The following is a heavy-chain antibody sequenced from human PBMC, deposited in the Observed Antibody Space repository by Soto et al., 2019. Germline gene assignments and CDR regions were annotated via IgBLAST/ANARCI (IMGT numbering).Heavy chain of an antibody. CDR2: IYYSGST. J-gene: IGHJ5*02. V-gene: IGHV4-39*01. CDR3: ARHSSTMIVNWFDP. CDR1: GGSISSSSYY. D-gene: IGHD3-22*01. Sequence: PSETLSLTCTVSGGSISSSSYYWGWIRQPPGKGLEWIGSIYYSGSTYYNPSLKSRVTISVDTSKNQFSLKLSSVTAADTAVYYCARHSSTMIVNWFDPWGQGTLVTVSS.